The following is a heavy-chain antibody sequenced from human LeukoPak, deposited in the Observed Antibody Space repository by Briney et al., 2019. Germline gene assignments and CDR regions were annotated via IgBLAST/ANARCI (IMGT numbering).Heavy chain of an antibody. J-gene: IGHJ3*02. Sequence: GGSLRLSCAASGFTFSSYEMNWVRQAPGKGLEWVSYISSSGSTIYYADSVKGRFTISRDNAKNSLYLQMNSLRAEDTAVYYCARDTPTYCGGDCYSPGAFDIWGQGTMVTVSS. CDR1: GFTFSSYE. D-gene: IGHD2-21*02. V-gene: IGHV3-48*03. CDR3: ARDTPTYCGGDCYSPGAFDI. CDR2: ISSSGSTI.